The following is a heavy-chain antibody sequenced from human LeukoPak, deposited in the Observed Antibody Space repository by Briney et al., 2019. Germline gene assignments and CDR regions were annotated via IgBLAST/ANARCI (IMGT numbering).Heavy chain of an antibody. J-gene: IGHJ6*02. CDR1: GFTFSSYW. CDR2: INGDGRNI. V-gene: IGHV3-74*01. Sequence: GGSLRLSCVASGFTFSSYWMHWVRQDPRKGLERVSRINGDGRNINYADSVRGRFTISRDNAKNTLYLQMNTLRVEDTAVYYCTRDLMDYDVSTGLHHYYMDVWGQGTTVTVSS. CDR3: TRDLMDYDVSTGLHHYYMDV. D-gene: IGHD3-9*01.